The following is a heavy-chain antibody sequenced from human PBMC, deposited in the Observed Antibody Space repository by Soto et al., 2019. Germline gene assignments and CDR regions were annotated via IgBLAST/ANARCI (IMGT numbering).Heavy chain of an antibody. CDR2: IIPIFGTT. CDR1: GGTFSTYA. J-gene: IGHJ4*02. Sequence: QVQLVQSGSEVKKPGSSVKVSCKASGGTFSTYAINWVRQAPGQGLEWMGRIIPIFGTTNYAQNFQGRVTITAAESTSTAYMELTSLRSEDTAVYYCARVLHCGGDCYFGYFDYWGQGTLVTVSS. D-gene: IGHD2-21*02. CDR3: ARVLHCGGDCYFGYFDY. V-gene: IGHV1-69*12.